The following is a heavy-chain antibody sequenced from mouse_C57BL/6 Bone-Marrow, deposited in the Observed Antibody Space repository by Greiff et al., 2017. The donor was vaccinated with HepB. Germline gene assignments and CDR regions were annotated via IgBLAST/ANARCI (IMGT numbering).Heavy chain of an antibody. CDR2: INPSTGGT. V-gene: IGHV1-42*01. J-gene: IGHJ3*01. CDR1: GYSFTGYY. CDR3: ARDWDSAWFAY. Sequence: DVKLQESGPELVKPGASVKISCKASGYSFTGYYMNWVKQSPEKSLEWIGEINPSTGGTTYNQKFKAKATLTVDKSSSTAYMQLKSLTSEDSAVYYCARDWDSAWFAYWGQGTLVTVSA. D-gene: IGHD4-1*01.